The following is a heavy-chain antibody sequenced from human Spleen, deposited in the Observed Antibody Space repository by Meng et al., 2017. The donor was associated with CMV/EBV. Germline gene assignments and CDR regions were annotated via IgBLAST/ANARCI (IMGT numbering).Heavy chain of an antibody. CDR1: GGSVRSDSYH. D-gene: IGHD3-22*01. CDR2: IEDSGIT. V-gene: IGHV4-61*03. Sequence: SETLSLTCTVSGGSVRSDSYHGSWIRQPPGKGLEWIGYIEDSGITNYTPSLKSRVTISVDTSKNHFSLNLNSVTAADPSMYYCAIEIEYYFDRSGSYSQYYHGMDVWGQGTTVTVSS. CDR3: AIEIEYYFDRSGSYSQYYHGMDV. J-gene: IGHJ6*02.